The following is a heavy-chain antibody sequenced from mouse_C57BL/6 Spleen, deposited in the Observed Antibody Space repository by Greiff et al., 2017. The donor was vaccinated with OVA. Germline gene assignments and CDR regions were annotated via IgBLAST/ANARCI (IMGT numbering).Heavy chain of an antibody. CDR1: GFTFSDFY. J-gene: IGHJ2*01. D-gene: IGHD2-4*01. CDR2: SRNKANDYTT. CDR3: ARDAGDYDGFDY. Sequence: EVKLVESGGGLVQSGRSLRLSCATSGFTFSDFYMEWVRQAPGKGLEWLAASRNKANDYTTEYSASVKGRFIVSRDTSQSILYLQMNALRAEDTAMYYCARDAGDYDGFDYWGQGTTLTVSS. V-gene: IGHV7-1*01.